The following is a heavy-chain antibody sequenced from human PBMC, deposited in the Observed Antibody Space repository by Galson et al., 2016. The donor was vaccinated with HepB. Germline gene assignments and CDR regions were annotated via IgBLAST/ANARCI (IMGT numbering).Heavy chain of an antibody. CDR3: ARGDNPDYGDYASAYYYMDV. CDR1: GGSFSGYY. J-gene: IGHJ6*03. CDR2: INHSGST. D-gene: IGHD4-17*01. Sequence: SETLSLTCAVYGGSFSGYYWSWIRQPPGKGLEWIGEINHSGSTNCNPSLKSRVTISVDTSKNQFSLKLSSVTAADTAVYYCARGDNPDYGDYASAYYYMDVWGKGTTVTVSS. V-gene: IGHV4-34*01.